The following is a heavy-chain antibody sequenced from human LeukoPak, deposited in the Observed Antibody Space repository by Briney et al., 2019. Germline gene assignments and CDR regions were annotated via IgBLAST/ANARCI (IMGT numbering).Heavy chain of an antibody. CDR3: ARGGGLLWFGELLQRGPNWFDP. J-gene: IGHJ5*02. V-gene: IGHV1-3*01. Sequence: GASVKVSCKASGGTFSSYAIHWVRQAPGQRLEWMGWISAGNGNTKYSQNFQGRVTFISNTSATTAFMELSSLRSEDAAVYYCARGGGLLWFGELLQRGPNWFDPWGQGTLVTVSS. CDR1: GGTFSSYA. D-gene: IGHD3-10*01. CDR2: ISAGNGNT.